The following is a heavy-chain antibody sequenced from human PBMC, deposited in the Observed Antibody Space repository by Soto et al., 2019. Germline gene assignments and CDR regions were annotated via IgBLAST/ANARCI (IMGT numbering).Heavy chain of an antibody. Sequence: PGGSLRLSCAASGFSFSSYWMTWVRQAPGKGLEWVASIKHVGTEKFYVDSVKGRFTISRDNTKSSLYLQMSKLRVEDTAVYYCVREIGASAPADESDIWGHGTLVTV. CDR3: VREIGASAPADESDI. J-gene: IGHJ4*01. CDR1: GFSFSSYW. V-gene: IGHV3-7*03. CDR2: IKHVGTEK. D-gene: IGHD1-26*01.